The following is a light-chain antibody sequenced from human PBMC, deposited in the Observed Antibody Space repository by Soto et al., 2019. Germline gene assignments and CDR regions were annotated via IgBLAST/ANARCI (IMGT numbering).Light chain of an antibody. Sequence: DIQLTQSPSFLSASVGDRVTITCRASQGISSYLAWYQQKPGQAPKVLIYGASTLQSGVPSRFSGSGSGTEFTLTISSLQPEDFATYYCQQLNSYPRTFGQGTKGEIK. V-gene: IGKV1-9*01. CDR1: QGISSY. J-gene: IGKJ1*01. CDR3: QQLNSYPRT. CDR2: GAS.